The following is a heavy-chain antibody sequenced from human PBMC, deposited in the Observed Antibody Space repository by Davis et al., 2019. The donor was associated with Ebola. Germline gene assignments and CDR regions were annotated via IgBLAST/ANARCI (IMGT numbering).Heavy chain of an antibody. CDR2: IWYDGSNK. V-gene: IGHV3-33*01. CDR3: ARDGLYDSSGSFDY. D-gene: IGHD3-22*01. CDR1: GFTFSSYG. Sequence: GESLKISCAASGFTFSSYGMHWVRQAPGKGLEWVAVIWYDGSNKYYADSVKGRFTISRDNSKNTLYLQMNSLRAEDTAVYYCARDGLYDSSGSFDYWGQGTLVTVSS. J-gene: IGHJ4*02.